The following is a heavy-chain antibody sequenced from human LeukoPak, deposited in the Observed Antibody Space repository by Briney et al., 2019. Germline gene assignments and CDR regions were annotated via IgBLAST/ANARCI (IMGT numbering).Heavy chain of an antibody. CDR1: GFTFSGSA. V-gene: IGHV3-73*01. J-gene: IGHJ4*02. Sequence: PGGSLRLSCAASGFTFSGSAMHWVRQASGRGLEWVGRIKSKTNNYATAYSASVRGRFTISRDDSQNTAYLQMNSLKTEDTAVYYCSRIRTGDGNSIFDYWGQGTLVTVSS. D-gene: IGHD7-27*01. CDR2: IKSKTNNYAT. CDR3: SRIRTGDGNSIFDY.